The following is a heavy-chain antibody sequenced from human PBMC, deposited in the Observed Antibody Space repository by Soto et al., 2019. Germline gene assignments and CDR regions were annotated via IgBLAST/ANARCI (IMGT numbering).Heavy chain of an antibody. D-gene: IGHD2-15*01. CDR3: ARDGYCSGGSCYSVPVFDY. J-gene: IGHJ4*02. CDR1: GFTFSSYG. CDR2: IWYDGSNK. V-gene: IGHV3-33*01. Sequence: QVQLVESGGGVVQPGRSLRLSCAASGFTFSSYGMHWVRQAPGKGLEWVAVIWYDGSNKYYADSVKGRFTISRDNSKKTLXLQMTSLRAEDTAVYYCARDGYCSGGSCYSVPVFDYWGQGTLVTVSS.